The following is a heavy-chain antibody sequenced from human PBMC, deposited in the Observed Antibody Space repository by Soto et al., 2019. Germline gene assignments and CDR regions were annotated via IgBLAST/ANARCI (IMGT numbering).Heavy chain of an antibody. CDR2: ISNSGDTI. J-gene: IGHJ6*02. CDR3: ATPVPAPTHSDFYDIHI. V-gene: IGHV3-23*01. D-gene: IGHD2-2*01. Sequence: EVQLLESGGGLVQPGGSLRLSCVASGFTFSYYTMSWVRQAPGKGLEWVSGISNSGDTIYYADSVKGRFTISRANFKTTLYLPINSLRADDPAVYYCATPVPAPTHSDFYDIHIWGQGTTVTVSS. CDR1: GFTFSYYT.